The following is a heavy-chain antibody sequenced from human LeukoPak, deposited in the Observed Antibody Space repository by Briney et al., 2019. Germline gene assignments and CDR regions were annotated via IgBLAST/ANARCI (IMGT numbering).Heavy chain of an antibody. CDR2: ISVCGDTT. D-gene: IGHD3-16*01. CDR1: GFTFSSYA. J-gene: IGHJ6*03. Sequence: PGGSLRLSCAASGFTFSSYAMSWVRQAPGKGLEWVSGISVCGDTTYYAGSVKGRFTVSRDSSKNTLHLQMNSLRVDDTAVYYCAKHAWGGGIYSYYHYMDVWGKGTTVTVSS. V-gene: IGHV3-23*01. CDR3: AKHAWGGGIYSYYHYMDV.